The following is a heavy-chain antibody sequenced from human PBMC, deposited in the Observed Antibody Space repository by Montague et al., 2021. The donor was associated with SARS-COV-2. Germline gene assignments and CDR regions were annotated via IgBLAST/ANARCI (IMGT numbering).Heavy chain of an antibody. CDR3: ATITLGFCTNGGCQPPDY. J-gene: IGHJ4*02. V-gene: IGHV4-39*01. D-gene: IGHD2-8*01. CDR2: IYYSGST. Sequence: SETLSLTCTVSGGSISSNSYYWGWIRQPPGKGLEWIGSIYYSGSTYYNPSLQSRVTISVDTSKNQFSLRLISVTAADTAVYYCATITLGFCTNGGCQPPDYWGQGTLVTVSS. CDR1: GGSISSNSYY.